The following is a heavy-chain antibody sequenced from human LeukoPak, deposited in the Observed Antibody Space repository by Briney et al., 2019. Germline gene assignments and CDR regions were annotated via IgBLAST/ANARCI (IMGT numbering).Heavy chain of an antibody. J-gene: IGHJ4*02. Sequence: SGPTLVKPTQTLTLTCTFSGFSLSTRGVGVGWIRQPPGKALEWLSLIYWNDDKRYSPSLKSRLTITKDTSKNQVVLTMTNMDPVDTATYYCAHNLRAYSSSWYGPYYFDYWGQGTLVTVSS. V-gene: IGHV2-5*01. D-gene: IGHD6-13*01. CDR1: GFSLSTRGVG. CDR3: AHNLRAYSSSWYGPYYFDY. CDR2: IYWNDDK.